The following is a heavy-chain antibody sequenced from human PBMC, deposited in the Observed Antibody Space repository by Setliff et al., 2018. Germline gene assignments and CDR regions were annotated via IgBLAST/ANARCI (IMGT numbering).Heavy chain of an antibody. CDR1: GDPMSSRRYY. V-gene: IGHV4-61*02. D-gene: IGHD3-10*01. Sequence: PSETLSLTCTVSGDPMSSRRYYWSWIRQPAGKGLQWIGRINTSGSTKYNPSLKSRVTMSVDTSKNQFSLKLSAVTAADTAVYYCARDVGGEGYFDSWGQGTLVTVS. CDR2: INTSGST. CDR3: ARDVGGEGYFDS. J-gene: IGHJ4*02.